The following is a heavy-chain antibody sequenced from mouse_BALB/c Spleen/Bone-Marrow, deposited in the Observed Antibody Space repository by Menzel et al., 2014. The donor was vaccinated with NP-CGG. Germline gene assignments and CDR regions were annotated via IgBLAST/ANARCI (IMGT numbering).Heavy chain of an antibody. CDR3: ATSIEYRPLDY. Sequence: EVQLQQSGPELEKPGASVKISCKASGYSFTGYNMNWVKQNNGKSLEWIGNVDPSYGGISYNQKFKGKATLTVDKSSNTAYMQLKSLTSEDSAVYYCATSIEYRPLDYWGQGTLVTVSA. CDR1: GYSFTGYN. D-gene: IGHD2-14*01. J-gene: IGHJ3*01. V-gene: IGHV1-39*01. CDR2: VDPSYGGI.